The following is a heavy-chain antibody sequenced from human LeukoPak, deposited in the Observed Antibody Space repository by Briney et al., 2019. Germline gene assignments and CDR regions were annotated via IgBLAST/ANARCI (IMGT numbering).Heavy chain of an antibody. CDR3: ARDPARRYGGRDYYYYMDV. CDR1: GFTFSGYA. V-gene: IGHV3-23*01. J-gene: IGHJ6*03. D-gene: IGHD4-23*01. CDR2: ISGSGRST. Sequence: PGGSLRLFCAASGFTFSGYAMSWARQAPGKGLEWVSDISGSGRSTYYADSVKGRFTISRDKSKNTLYLQMNSLRAEDTAVYYCARDPARRYGGRDYYYYMDVWGKGTTVTVSS.